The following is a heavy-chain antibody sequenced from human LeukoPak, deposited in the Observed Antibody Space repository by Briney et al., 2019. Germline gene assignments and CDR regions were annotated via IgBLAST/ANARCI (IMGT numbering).Heavy chain of an antibody. CDR1: GYTFTSSY. D-gene: IGHD3-22*01. CDR3: ARDLRYDSSGYYAPKGWFDP. V-gene: IGHV1-46*01. Sequence: GASVKVSCKASGYTFTSSYMHWVRQAPGQGLEWMGIINPSGGSTSYAQKFQGRVTMTRDMSTSTVYMELSSLRSEDTAVYYCARDLRYDSSGYYAPKGWFDPWGQGTLVTVSS. J-gene: IGHJ5*02. CDR2: INPSGGST.